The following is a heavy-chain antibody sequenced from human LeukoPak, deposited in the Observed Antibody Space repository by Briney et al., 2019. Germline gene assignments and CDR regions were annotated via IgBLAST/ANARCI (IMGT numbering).Heavy chain of an antibody. CDR1: GFTFSSYA. CDR2: LRGDGET. J-gene: IGHJ4*02. CDR3: AKASWVSSADAVL. Sequence: TGGSLRLSCVASGFTFSSYAMIWVRQAPARGLEWVSSLRGDGETFYAESVKGRFTLSRDDSRNMVFLHLNNLRVEDTALYYCAKASWVSSADAVLWGQGTVVTVS. V-gene: IGHV3-23*01. D-gene: IGHD3-10*01.